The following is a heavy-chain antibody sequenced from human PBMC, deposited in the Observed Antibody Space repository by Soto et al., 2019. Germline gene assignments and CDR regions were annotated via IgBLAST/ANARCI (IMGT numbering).Heavy chain of an antibody. Sequence: EVQLLESGGGLVQPGGSLRLSCAASGFTFSSYAMSWVRQAPGKGLEWVSAISGSGGSTYYADSVKGRFTISRDNSKNTLYLQMNSLRAEDTAVYYCAKDLLKVTMIVVDRHFDYWGQGTLVTVSS. V-gene: IGHV3-23*01. CDR3: AKDLLKVTMIVVDRHFDY. CDR1: GFTFSSYA. D-gene: IGHD3-22*01. J-gene: IGHJ4*02. CDR2: ISGSGGST.